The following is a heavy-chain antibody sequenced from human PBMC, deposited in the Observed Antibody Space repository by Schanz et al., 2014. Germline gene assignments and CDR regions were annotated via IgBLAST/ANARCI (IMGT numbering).Heavy chain of an antibody. D-gene: IGHD4-17*01. CDR2: ISSSSSTR. CDR1: GFTFSSYS. V-gene: IGHV3-48*04. CDR3: ARKMKLGVYGGKGHDSLDI. J-gene: IGHJ4*02. Sequence: EVQLVESGGGLVQPGGSLRLSCAASGFTFSSYSMNWVRQAPGKGLEWVSYISSSSSTRYYADSVKGRFTISRDNAKNTLYLQMNTLRAEDTAVYYCARKMKLGVYGGKGHDSLDIWGQGAPVTVSS.